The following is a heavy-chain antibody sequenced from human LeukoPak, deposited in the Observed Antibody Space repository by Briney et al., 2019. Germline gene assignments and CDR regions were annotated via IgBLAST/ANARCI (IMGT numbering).Heavy chain of an antibody. CDR1: GFTFRNYA. Sequence: GGSLRLSCAASGFTFRNYAMSWVRQAPGKGLEWVSGISGSGRSTYYGDSVKGRFTISGDSSKNTLYLQMNSLRAEDTAVYYCAKEVVGRSGRHFDYWGQGTLVTVSS. CDR2: ISGSGRST. D-gene: IGHD1-26*01. J-gene: IGHJ4*02. CDR3: AKEVVGRSGRHFDY. V-gene: IGHV3-23*01.